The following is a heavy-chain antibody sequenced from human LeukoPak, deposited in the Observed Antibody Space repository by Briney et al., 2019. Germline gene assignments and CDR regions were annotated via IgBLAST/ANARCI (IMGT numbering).Heavy chain of an antibody. V-gene: IGHV4-61*02. CDR2: IDAAGRT. J-gene: IGHJ4*02. Sequence: SQTLSLTCTVSGGSISSGGSIGSFYWTWIRQPAGKGLEWIGRIDAAGRTNYNPSLRGPVTISVDTSKNQFSLRLSSVTAADTAVYYCARSLPHYYDSSGSIDYWGQGTLVTVSS. D-gene: IGHD3-22*01. CDR3: ARSLPHYYDSSGSIDY. CDR1: GGSISSGGSIGSFY.